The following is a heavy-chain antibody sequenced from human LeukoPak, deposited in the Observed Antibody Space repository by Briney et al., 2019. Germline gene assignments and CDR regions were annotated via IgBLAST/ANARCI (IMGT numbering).Heavy chain of an antibody. V-gene: IGHV4-59*12. CDR3: AREGPHLTYYYGSGSYYNPNWFDP. CDR1: GGSISSYY. CDR2: IYYSGST. D-gene: IGHD3-10*01. Sequence: SETLSLTCTVSGGSISSYYWSWIRQPPGKGLEWIGYIYYSGSTNYNPSLKSRVTISVDTSKNQFSLKLSSVTAADTAVYYCAREGPHLTYYYGSGSYYNPNWFDPWGQGTLVTVSS. J-gene: IGHJ5*02.